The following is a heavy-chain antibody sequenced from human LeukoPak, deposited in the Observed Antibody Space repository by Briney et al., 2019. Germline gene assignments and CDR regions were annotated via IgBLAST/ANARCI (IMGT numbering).Heavy chain of an antibody. J-gene: IGHJ4*02. Sequence: SQTLSLTCTVSGGSISSGGYYWSWIRQHPGKGLEWIGYIYYSGSTYYNPSLKSRVTISVDTSKNQFSLKLSSVTAADTAVYYCARETRDTAMAPAFDYWGQGTLVTVSS. CDR3: ARETRDTAMAPAFDY. V-gene: IGHV4-31*03. D-gene: IGHD5-18*01. CDR2: IYYSGST. CDR1: GGSISSGGYY.